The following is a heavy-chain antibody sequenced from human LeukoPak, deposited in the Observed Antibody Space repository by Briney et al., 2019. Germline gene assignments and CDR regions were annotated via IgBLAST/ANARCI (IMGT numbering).Heavy chain of an antibody. CDR1: GGSIRSGSHY. CDR3: AKRDDSGGNLVDL. V-gene: IGHV4-39*02. CDR2: IYYSGST. D-gene: IGHD3-22*01. Sequence: SETLSLTCTVSGGSIRSGSHYWTWIRQPPGKGLEWIGSIYYSGSTYYNPSLENRVTISIDTSKNHFSLKLSSLSAADTSVYYCAKRDDSGGNLVDLWGQGTLVTVS. J-gene: IGHJ4*02.